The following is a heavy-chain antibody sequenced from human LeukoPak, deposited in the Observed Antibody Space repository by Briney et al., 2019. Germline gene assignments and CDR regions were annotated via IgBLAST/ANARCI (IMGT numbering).Heavy chain of an antibody. CDR1: GGSFSGYY. Sequence: SETLSLTCAVYGGSFSGYYWSWIRQPRGKGLEWIGEINHSGRTNYNPSLKSRVTISVDTSKNQFSLKLSSVTAADTAVYYCARGHCSGGSCYLYNYWGQGTLVTVSS. J-gene: IGHJ4*02. V-gene: IGHV4-34*01. CDR2: INHSGRT. D-gene: IGHD2-15*01. CDR3: ARGHCSGGSCYLYNY.